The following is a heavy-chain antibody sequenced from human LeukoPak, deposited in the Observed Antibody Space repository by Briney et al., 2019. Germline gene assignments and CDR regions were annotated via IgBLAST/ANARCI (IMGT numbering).Heavy chain of an antibody. CDR2: IYYSGST. J-gene: IGHJ3*02. D-gene: IGHD3-3*02. Sequence: PSETLSLTCTVSGGSISSYYWSWIRQPPGKGLEWIGYIYYSGSTNYNPSLKSRLTISLDTSKNQFSLKLRTVTAADTAVYYCARPMYYHASDAFDIWGQGTMVTVSS. V-gene: IGHV4-59*08. CDR1: GGSISSYY. CDR3: ARPMYYHASDAFDI.